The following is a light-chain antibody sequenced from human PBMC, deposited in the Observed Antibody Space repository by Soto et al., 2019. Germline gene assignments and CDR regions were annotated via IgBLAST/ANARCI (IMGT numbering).Light chain of an antibody. CDR3: CSYGGYHPG. CDR2: DVV. CDR1: SSDVGGYNY. Sequence: QSALTQPGSVSGSPGQSVTISCTGTSSDVGGYNYFSWYQQYPGKAPKLMIYDVVNRTSRVPDRFSGSTSGNTDYLTISGLEGEDEADYYCCSYGGYHPGFGGGTKLTV. J-gene: IGLJ2*01. V-gene: IGLV2-11*01.